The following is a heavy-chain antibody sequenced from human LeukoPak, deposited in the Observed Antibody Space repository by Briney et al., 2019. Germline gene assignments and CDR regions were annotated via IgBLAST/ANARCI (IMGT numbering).Heavy chain of an antibody. CDR1: GFTFSSYA. CDR3: ARAGPDSYTYDAFDI. J-gene: IGHJ3*02. V-gene: IGHV3-66*01. D-gene: IGHD1-1*01. Sequence: GGSLRLSCAASGFTFSSYAMHWVRQAPGKGLEWVSVIYSGGSTYYADSVKGRFTISRDNSKNTLYLQMNSLRAEDTAVYYCARAGPDSYTYDAFDIWGQGTMVTVSS. CDR2: IYSGGST.